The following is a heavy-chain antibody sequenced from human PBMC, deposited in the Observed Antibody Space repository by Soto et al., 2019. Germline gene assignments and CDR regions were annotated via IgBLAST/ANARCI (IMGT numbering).Heavy chain of an antibody. V-gene: IGHV4-59*01. J-gene: IGHJ4*02. CDR3: ARRWGTYFDF. D-gene: IGHD7-27*01. CDR2: IYYSGST. CDR1: GGSISSYY. Sequence: QVQLQESGPGLVKPSETLSLTCTVSGGSISSYYWSWIRQPPGKGLEWIGYIYYSGSTDYDPSLKSRVTISVETSKNQFSLKLSSVTAADTAVYYCARRWGTYFDFWGQGTLVTVSS.